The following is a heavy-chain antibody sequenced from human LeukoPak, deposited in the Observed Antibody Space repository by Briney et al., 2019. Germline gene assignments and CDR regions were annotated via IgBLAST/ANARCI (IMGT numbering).Heavy chain of an antibody. V-gene: IGHV3-23*01. CDR3: AKLTSGWFEDF. CDR2: ISASDGST. D-gene: IGHD6-19*01. CDR1: GFTFSIYA. Sequence: PGRSLRLSCAASGFTFSIYAMTWVRQAPGKGLEWVSAISASDGSTYYVDSVKGRFTISRDFSKNTLYLQMNSLRVEDTAVYYCAKLTSGWFEDFWGQGTLVSVSS. J-gene: IGHJ4*02.